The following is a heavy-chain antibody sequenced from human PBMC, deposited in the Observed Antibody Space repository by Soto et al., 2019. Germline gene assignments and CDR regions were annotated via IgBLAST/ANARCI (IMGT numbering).Heavy chain of an antibody. D-gene: IGHD3-16*01. CDR1: GDIFNRYT. Sequence: QVHLVQSGAVVKKPGSSVRVACKTSGDIFNRYTIGWVRQAPGRGPEWMGRIVPVLGLPNYAQKFRGRITITADKSASSVYMDLNSLQSGDTALYYCTRAEGGGGSWHASWGQGTLVTVSS. J-gene: IGHJ5*02. V-gene: IGHV1-69*02. CDR3: TRAEGGGGSWHAS. CDR2: IVPVLGLP.